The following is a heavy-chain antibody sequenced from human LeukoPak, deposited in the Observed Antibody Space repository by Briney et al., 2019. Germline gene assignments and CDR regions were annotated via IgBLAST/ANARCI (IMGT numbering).Heavy chain of an antibody. Sequence: SETLSLTSNVSVGSISNYYWSWIRQSPGKGLEWIGYISYSGSTNYNPSLKSRVSLSVDTSKNHFSLKLTSVTAADTAVYYCARRRYLTSGSFDYWGQGTLVTVSS. V-gene: IGHV4-59*01. CDR1: VGSISNYY. D-gene: IGHD3-10*01. CDR2: ISYSGST. J-gene: IGHJ4*02. CDR3: ARRRYLTSGSFDY.